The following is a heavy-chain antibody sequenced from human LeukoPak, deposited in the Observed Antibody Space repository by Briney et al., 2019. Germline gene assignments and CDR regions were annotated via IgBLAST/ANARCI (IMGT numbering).Heavy chain of an antibody. D-gene: IGHD1-26*01. CDR2: IYYSGST. V-gene: IGHV4-39*01. CDR1: GGSISSSSYY. Sequence: SETLSLTCTVSGGSISSSSYYWGWIRQPPGKGLEWIGSIYYSGSTYYNPSLKSRVTISVDTSKNQFSLKLSSVTAADTAVYYCARHRSGEWDLPLGRFDYWGQGTLVTVSA. J-gene: IGHJ4*02. CDR3: ARHRSGEWDLPLGRFDY.